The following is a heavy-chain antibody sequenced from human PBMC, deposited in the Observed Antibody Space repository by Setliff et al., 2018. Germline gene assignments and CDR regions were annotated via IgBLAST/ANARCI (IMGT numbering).Heavy chain of an antibody. CDR3: VRLRQQLVYYYHMDV. V-gene: IGHV4-59*08. CDR2: IYYSGST. D-gene: IGHD6-13*01. J-gene: IGHJ6*03. CDR1: GGSISSHY. Sequence: SETLSLTCTVSGGSISSHYWSWIRQPPGKGLEWIGYIYYSGSTYYNPSLKSRVTISVDTSRNQFSLQLTSVTAADTAVYYCVRLRQQLVYYYHMDVWGKGTTVTVS.